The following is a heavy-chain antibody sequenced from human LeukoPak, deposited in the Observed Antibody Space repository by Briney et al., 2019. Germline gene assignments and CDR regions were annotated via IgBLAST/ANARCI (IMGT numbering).Heavy chain of an antibody. D-gene: IGHD1-26*01. Sequence: VASVKVSCKASGYTFTGYYMHWVRQAPGQGLEWMGWINPNSGGTNYAQKFQGRVTMTRDTSISTAYMELSRLRSDDTAVYYCARDIGGSPPYFDYWGQGTLVTVSS. CDR1: GYTFTGYY. J-gene: IGHJ4*02. CDR3: ARDIGGSPPYFDY. V-gene: IGHV1-2*02. CDR2: INPNSGGT.